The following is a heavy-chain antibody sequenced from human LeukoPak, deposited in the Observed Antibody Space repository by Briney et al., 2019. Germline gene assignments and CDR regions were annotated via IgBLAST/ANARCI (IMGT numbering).Heavy chain of an antibody. J-gene: IGHJ4*02. D-gene: IGHD3-22*01. CDR3: AKREEYYYDSSGPLRY. Sequence: GGSLRLSCAASEFTFSSYAMSWVCQAPGKGLEWVSAISGSGGSTYYADSVKGRFTISRDNSKNTLYLQMNSLRAEDTAVYYCAKREEYYYDSSGPLRYWGQGTLVTVSS. CDR1: EFTFSSYA. CDR2: ISGSGGST. V-gene: IGHV3-23*01.